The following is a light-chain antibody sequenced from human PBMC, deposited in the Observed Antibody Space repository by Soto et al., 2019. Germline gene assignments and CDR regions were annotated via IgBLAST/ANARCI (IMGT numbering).Light chain of an antibody. CDR2: DAS. J-gene: IGKJ2*01. CDR3: QQRSNWPPKYT. Sequence: EIVLTQSPATLSLSPGERATLSCRASQSFSSYLAWYQHKPGQAPRLLIYDASNRATGIPARFSGSGSGTDFTLTISSLEHEDFAVYYCQQRSNWPPKYTFGQGTKLEIK. CDR1: QSFSSY. V-gene: IGKV3-11*01.